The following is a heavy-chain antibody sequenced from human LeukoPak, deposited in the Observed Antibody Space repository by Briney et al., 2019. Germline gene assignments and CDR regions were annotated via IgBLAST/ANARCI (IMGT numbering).Heavy chain of an antibody. J-gene: IGHJ4*02. CDR3: ARGRYYDSSGPSGLPLFDY. CDR2: IIPIFGTA. CDR1: GGTFSSYA. Sequence: SVKVSCKASGGTFSSYAISWVRQAPGQGLEWMGGIIPIFGTANYAQKFQGRVTITTDESTSTAYMELSSLRSEDTAVYYCARGRYYDSSGPSGLPLFDYWGQGTLVTVSS. D-gene: IGHD3-22*01. V-gene: IGHV1-69*05.